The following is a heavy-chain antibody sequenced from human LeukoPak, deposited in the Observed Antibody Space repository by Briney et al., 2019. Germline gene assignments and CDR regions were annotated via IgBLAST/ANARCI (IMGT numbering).Heavy chain of an antibody. V-gene: IGHV4-39*01. CDR2: IYYSGNT. J-gene: IGHJ4*02. CDR1: GGSISSSSYH. Sequence: SQTLSLTCTVSGGSISSSSYHWGWIRQPPGKGLEWIGSIYYSGNTYYNPSLKSRVTISVDTSKNQFSLKLSSVTAADTAVYYCARHRSGAYSYGVLDYWGQGTLVTVSS. CDR3: ARHRSGAYSYGVLDY. D-gene: IGHD5-18*01.